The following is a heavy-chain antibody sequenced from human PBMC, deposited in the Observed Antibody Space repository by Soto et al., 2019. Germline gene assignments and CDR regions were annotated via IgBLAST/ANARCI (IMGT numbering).Heavy chain of an antibody. D-gene: IGHD6-25*01. Sequence: GASVKVSCKASGYTFTRYGISWVRQAPGQGLEWMGWISTYNGNTNYAQKPQGRVTMTKDTSTSTVYMDLRSLRSDDTAVYYCARLDSDYDYYYAMDVWGQGTTVTVSS. CDR3: ARLDSDYDYYYAMDV. V-gene: IGHV1-18*01. CDR2: ISTYNGNT. CDR1: GYTFTRYG. J-gene: IGHJ6*02.